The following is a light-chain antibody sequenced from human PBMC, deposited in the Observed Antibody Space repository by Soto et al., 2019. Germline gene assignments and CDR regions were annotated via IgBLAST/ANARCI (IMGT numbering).Light chain of an antibody. J-gene: IGLJ2*01. CDR3: QTWGTGIHVV. CDR1: SGHSSYA. Sequence: QPVLTQSPSASASLGASVKLTCTLSSGHSSYAIAWHQQQPEKGPRYLMKLNSDGSHSQGDGIPDRFSGSSSGAERYLTVSSPQSEDEADYYCQTWGTGIHVVFGGGTKLTVL. V-gene: IGLV4-69*01. CDR2: LNSDGSH.